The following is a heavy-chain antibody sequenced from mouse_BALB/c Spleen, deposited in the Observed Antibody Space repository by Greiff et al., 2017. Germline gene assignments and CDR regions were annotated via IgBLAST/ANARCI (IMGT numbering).Heavy chain of an antibody. J-gene: IGHJ4*01. CDR1: GFSLTSYG. CDR3: ARGTLYAMDY. Sequence: QVQLQQPGPGLVQPSQSLSITCTVSGFSLTSYGVHWVRQSTGKGLEWLGVIWSGGSTDYNAAFISRLSISKDNSKSQVFFKMNSLQANDTAIYYCARGTLYAMDYWGQGTSVTVSS. V-gene: IGHV2-2*02. CDR2: IWSGGST.